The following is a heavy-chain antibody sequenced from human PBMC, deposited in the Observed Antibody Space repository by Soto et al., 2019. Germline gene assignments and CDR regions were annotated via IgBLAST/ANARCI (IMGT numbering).Heavy chain of an antibody. CDR1: GFTFSDYY. CDR3: ARERAYDILTGYAISPEGYLDY. V-gene: IGHV3-11*01. D-gene: IGHD3-9*01. CDR2: ISSSGSTI. J-gene: IGHJ4*02. Sequence: GGSLRLSCAASGFTFSDYYMSWIRQAPGKGLEWVSYISSSGSTIYYADSVKGRFTISRDNAKNSLYLQMNSLRAEDTAVYYCARERAYDILTGYAISPEGYLDYWGQGTLVTVSS.